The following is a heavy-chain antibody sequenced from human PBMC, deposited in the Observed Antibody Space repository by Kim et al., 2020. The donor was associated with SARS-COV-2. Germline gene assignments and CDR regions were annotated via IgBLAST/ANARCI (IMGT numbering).Heavy chain of an antibody. CDR1: GGSISSYY. J-gene: IGHJ6*02. CDR2: IYYSGST. Sequence: SETLSLTCTVSGGSISSYYWSWIRQPPGKGLEWIGYIYYSGSTNYNPSLKSRVTISVDTSKNQFSLKLSSVTAADTAVYYCARTQYDSSGYYDYYGMDVWRQGTTVTVSS. D-gene: IGHD3-22*01. V-gene: IGHV4-59*08. CDR3: ARTQYDSSGYYDYYGMDV.